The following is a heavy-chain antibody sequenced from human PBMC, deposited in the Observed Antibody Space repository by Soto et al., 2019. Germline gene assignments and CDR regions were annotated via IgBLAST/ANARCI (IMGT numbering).Heavy chain of an antibody. CDR3: ARELNYYDSSGYHSTEGAH. CDR2: INWTGDIM. V-gene: IGHV3-9*01. J-gene: IGHJ4*02. Sequence: EVLLEESGGGLVQPGRSLRLSCATSGFIFDEYAIHWVRQSPGKGLEWVSGINWTGDIMGYADSVKGRFTISRDNAKNSLYLQINSLRAEDTAVYYCARELNYYDSSGYHSTEGAHWGQGTLVTVSS. D-gene: IGHD3-22*01. CDR1: GFIFDEYA.